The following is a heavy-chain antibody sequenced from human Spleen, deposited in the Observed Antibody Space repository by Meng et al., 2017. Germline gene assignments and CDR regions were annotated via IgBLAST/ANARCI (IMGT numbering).Heavy chain of an antibody. D-gene: IGHD3-9*01. CDR3: ARTPGVTAYYNDAFDI. Sequence: SETLSLTCTVSGGSISRSTYYWGWIRQPPGKGLEWIGSIDYRGSTYYNPSLKSRVTISVDTSKSQFSLRLTSVTAADTAVYYCARTPGVTAYYNDAFDIWGQGTMVTVSS. CDR1: GGSISRSTYY. V-gene: IGHV4-39*07. J-gene: IGHJ3*02. CDR2: IDYRGST.